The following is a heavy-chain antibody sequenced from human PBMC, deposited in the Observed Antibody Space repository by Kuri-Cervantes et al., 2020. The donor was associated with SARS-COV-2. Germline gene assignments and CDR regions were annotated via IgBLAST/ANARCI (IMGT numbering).Heavy chain of an antibody. V-gene: IGHV3-7*01. Sequence: GGSLRLSCAASGFTFSSYWMSWVRQAPGKGLEWVANIKQDGSEKYYVDSVKGRFTISRDNAKNSLYLQMNSLRAEDTAVYYCATGTYDFWSGYYAREFYKDVWGKGTTVTVSS. J-gene: IGHJ6*03. CDR1: GFTFSSYW. D-gene: IGHD3-3*01. CDR3: ATGTYDFWSGYYAREFYKDV. CDR2: IKQDGSEK.